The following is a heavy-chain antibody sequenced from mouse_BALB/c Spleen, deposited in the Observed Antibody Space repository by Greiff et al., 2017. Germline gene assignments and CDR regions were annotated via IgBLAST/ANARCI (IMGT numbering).Heavy chain of an antibody. Sequence: EVLLVESGGDLVKPGGSLKLSCAASGFTFSSYGMSWVRQTPDKRLEWVATFSSGGSYTYYPDSVKGRFTISRENAKNTLYLQMSSLKSEDTAMYYCARLDYWGQGTSVTVSS. CDR3: ARLDY. J-gene: IGHJ4*01. V-gene: IGHV5-6*01. CDR1: GFTFSSYG. CDR2: FSSGGSYT.